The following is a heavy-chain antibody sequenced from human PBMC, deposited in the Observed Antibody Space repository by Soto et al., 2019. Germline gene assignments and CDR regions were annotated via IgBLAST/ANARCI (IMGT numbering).Heavy chain of an antibody. V-gene: IGHV3-23*01. J-gene: IGHJ4*02. Sequence: GALRLSCAASGFTFSSYAMSWVRQTPGKGLEWVSAISGSGGSTYYADSVKGRFTISRDNSKNTLYLQMNSLRAEDTAVYYCAKDRPVLHDYGDYAFDYWGQGTLVTVSS. CDR3: AKDRPVLHDYGDYAFDY. D-gene: IGHD4-17*01. CDR1: GFTFSSYA. CDR2: ISGSGGST.